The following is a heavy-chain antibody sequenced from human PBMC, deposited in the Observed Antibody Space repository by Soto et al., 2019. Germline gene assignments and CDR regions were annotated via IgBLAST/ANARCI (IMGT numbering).Heavy chain of an antibody. CDR3: ARDIVVVPAATAPERYGMDV. D-gene: IGHD2-2*01. CDR2: INAGNGNT. J-gene: IGHJ6*02. V-gene: IGHV1-3*01. CDR1: GYTFTSYA. Sequence: ASVKVSCKASGYTFTSYAMHWVRQAPGQRLEWLGWINAGNGNTKYSQKFQGRVTITRDTSASTAYMELSSLRSEDTAVYYCARDIVVVPAATAPERYGMDVWGQGTTVTVSS.